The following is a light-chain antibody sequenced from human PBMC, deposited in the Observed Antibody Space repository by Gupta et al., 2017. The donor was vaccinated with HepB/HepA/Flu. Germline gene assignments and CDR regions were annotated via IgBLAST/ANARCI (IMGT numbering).Light chain of an antibody. Sequence: SYELTQPPSVSVSPGQTASITCSGDKLGDKNVCWYQQKSGQSPVLVICQDRKRRSGIPDRFSGSNSGNTATLTISGSRAMDEADYYCQARDSSSVIFGRGTKLTVL. CDR1: KLGDKN. J-gene: IGLJ2*01. V-gene: IGLV3-1*01. CDR2: QDR. CDR3: QARDSSSVI.